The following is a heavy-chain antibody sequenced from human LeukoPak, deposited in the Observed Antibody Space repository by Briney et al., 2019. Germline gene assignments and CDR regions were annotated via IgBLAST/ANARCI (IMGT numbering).Heavy chain of an antibody. V-gene: IGHV3-23*01. CDR1: GFTFSSYA. CDR3: AKESPEFDY. Sequence: GGSLRLSCAASGFTFSSYAMTWVRQAPGKGLEWVSVISGSGGTTYYADSVKGRFTISRDNSKNTLFLQMNSLGAEDTAVYYCAKESPEFDYWGQGTLVTVSS. CDR2: ISGSGGTT. J-gene: IGHJ4*02. D-gene: IGHD1-14*01.